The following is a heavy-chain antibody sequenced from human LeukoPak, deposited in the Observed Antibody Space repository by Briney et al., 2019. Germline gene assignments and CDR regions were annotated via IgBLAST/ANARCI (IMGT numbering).Heavy chain of an antibody. CDR2: ISRNGGST. J-gene: IGHJ4*02. CDR1: GFTFSSFA. V-gene: IGHV3-64D*09. Sequence: PGGSLRLSCSACGFTFSSFAMHWVRQDPGKGLEYVAAISRNGGSTYHADSVKGRFTISRDNSKNTLYLQMSSLRAEDTAVYLCVKDLRSDFMGVLSRYLSYWGQGTLVTVSS. CDR3: VKDLRSDFMGVLSRYLSY. D-gene: IGHD2/OR15-2a*01.